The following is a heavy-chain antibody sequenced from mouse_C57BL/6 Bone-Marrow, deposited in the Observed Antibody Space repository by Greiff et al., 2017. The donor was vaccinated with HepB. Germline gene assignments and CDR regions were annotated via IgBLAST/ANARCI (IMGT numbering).Heavy chain of an antibody. J-gene: IGHJ3*01. D-gene: IGHD2-3*01. Sequence: QVHVKQSGPELVKPGASVKISCKASGYTFPDYYINWVKQRPGQGLEWIGWIYPGSGNTKYNEKFKGKATLTVDTSSSTAYMQLSSLTSEDSAVYFCAREGDGPWFAYWGQGTLVTVSA. CDR1: GYTFPDYY. V-gene: IGHV1-84*01. CDR3: AREGDGPWFAY. CDR2: IYPGSGNT.